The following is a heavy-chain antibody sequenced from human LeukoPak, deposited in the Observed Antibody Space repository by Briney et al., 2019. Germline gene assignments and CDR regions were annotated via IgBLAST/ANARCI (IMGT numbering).Heavy chain of an antibody. J-gene: IGHJ4*02. CDR1: GGSFSGYY. CDR2: INHSGST. V-gene: IGHV4-34*01. CDR3: AITNYYFDY. D-gene: IGHD3-3*01. Sequence: NSSETLSLTCAVYGGSFSGYYWSWIRQPPGKGLEWIREINHSGSTNYNPSLKSRVTISVDTSKNQFSLKLSSVTAADTAVYYCAITNYYFDYWGQGTLVTVSS.